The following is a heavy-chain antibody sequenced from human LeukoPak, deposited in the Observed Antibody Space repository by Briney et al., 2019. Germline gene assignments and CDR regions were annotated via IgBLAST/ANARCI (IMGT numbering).Heavy chain of an antibody. CDR2: IKEDGSAK. D-gene: IGHD5-12*01. V-gene: IGHV3-7*04. CDR1: GFTLSTHW. Sequence: GGSLRLSCAASGFTLSTHWMSWVRQAPGKGLEWVANIKEDGSAKYSVDSVKGRFTISRDNAKNTLYLQMNSLRAEDTAVYYCARDSPGYGAYDLGWGQGTLVTVSS. J-gene: IGHJ4*02. CDR3: ARDSPGYGAYDLG.